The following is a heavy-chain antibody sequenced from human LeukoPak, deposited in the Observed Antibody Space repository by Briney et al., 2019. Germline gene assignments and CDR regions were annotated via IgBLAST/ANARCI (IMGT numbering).Heavy chain of an antibody. CDR1: GPSFASYW. CDR3: ARLAGNNWLDP. J-gene: IGHJ5*02. Sequence: GESLQISCQSSGPSFASYWIGWVRPLPGQGLEWMGIIYPGDSDTRYSPSFEGQVTISVDKSITTAYLQWTSLKASDTAMYYCARLAGNNWLDPWGQGTLVTVSS. CDR2: IYPGDSDT. V-gene: IGHV5-51*01.